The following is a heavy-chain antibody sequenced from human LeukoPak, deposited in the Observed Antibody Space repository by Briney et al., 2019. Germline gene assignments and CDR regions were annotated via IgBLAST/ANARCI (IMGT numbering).Heavy chain of an antibody. CDR3: VKGAKLRYFDWLPTLY. Sequence: GGSLRLSCAASGFTFSSYWMHWVRQAPGKGLVWVSRIDTDGSTTSYADSVKGRFTISRDNSKNSLYLQMNSLRTEDTALYYCVKGAKLRYFDWLPTLYWGQGTLVTVSS. V-gene: IGHV3-74*01. CDR1: GFTFSSYW. J-gene: IGHJ4*02. D-gene: IGHD3-9*01. CDR2: IDTDGSTT.